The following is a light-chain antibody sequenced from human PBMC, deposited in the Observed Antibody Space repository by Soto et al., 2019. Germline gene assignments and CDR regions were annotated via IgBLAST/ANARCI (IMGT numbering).Light chain of an antibody. V-gene: IGKV1-8*01. Sequence: AIRMTQSPSSFSASTGDRVTITCRASQGISSYLAWYQQKPGKAPKLLIYAAATLQSGVPSRFSSSSGWTEVSLTISCRQSAEVSTYYCQQYYNNPHTFGQGTKVEIK. J-gene: IGKJ1*01. CDR1: QGISSY. CDR3: QQYYNNPHT. CDR2: AAA.